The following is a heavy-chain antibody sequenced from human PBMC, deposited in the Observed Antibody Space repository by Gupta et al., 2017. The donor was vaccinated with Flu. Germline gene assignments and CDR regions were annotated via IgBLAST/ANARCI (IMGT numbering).Heavy chain of an antibody. CDR2: INPRSGDT. Sequence: QVQLVQSGAEVRKPGASLKVSCRASGYGFPAYSLHWLRQAPGQGFEWMGCINPRSGDTNSAEQFQGRVTMTRDTSVTTAYLEVTSLTPDDTAVYYCAKDFGPWEWLPENNWFDSWGQGTLVTVAS. V-gene: IGHV1-2*02. CDR3: AKDFGPWEWLPENNWFDS. J-gene: IGHJ5*01. CDR1: GYGFPAYS. D-gene: IGHD3-3*01.